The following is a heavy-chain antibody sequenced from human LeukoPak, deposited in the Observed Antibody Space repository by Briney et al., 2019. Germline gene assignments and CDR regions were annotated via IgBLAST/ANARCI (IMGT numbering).Heavy chain of an antibody. CDR2: TNPNSGGT. CDR1: GYTFTGYY. D-gene: IGHD6-13*01. Sequence: ASVKVSCKASGYTFTGYYMHWVRQAPGQGLEWMGWTNPNSGGTNYAQKFQGRVTMTRDTSISTAYMELSRLRSDDTAVYYCARVVEIAAGGTLDWFGPWGQGTL. CDR3: ARVVEIAAGGTLDWFGP. V-gene: IGHV1-2*02. J-gene: IGHJ5*02.